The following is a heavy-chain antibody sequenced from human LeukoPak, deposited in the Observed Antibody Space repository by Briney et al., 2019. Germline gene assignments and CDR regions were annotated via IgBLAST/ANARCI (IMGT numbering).Heavy chain of an antibody. V-gene: IGHV1-69*04. CDR3: ATVGIAARHGDY. Sequence: ASVKVSCKASGGTFSSYAISWVRQAPGQGLEWMGRIIPILSIANYAQKFQGRVTITADKSTSTAYMELSSLRSVDTAVYYCATVGIAARHGDYWGQGTLVTVSS. J-gene: IGHJ4*02. CDR2: IIPILSIA. D-gene: IGHD6-6*01. CDR1: GGTFSSYA.